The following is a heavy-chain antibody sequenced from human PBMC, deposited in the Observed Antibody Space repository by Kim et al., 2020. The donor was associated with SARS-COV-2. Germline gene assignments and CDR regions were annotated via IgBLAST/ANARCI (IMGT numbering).Heavy chain of an antibody. CDR1: GGSFSGYY. Sequence: SETLSLTCAVYGGSFSGYYWSWIRQPPGKGLEWIGEINHSGSTNYNPAPKSRVTISVDTSTNQFSLKLSSVTAADTAVYYCARGKRITIFGVVTNLIYYGMDVSGAGATVSLSS. J-gene: IGHJ6*04. D-gene: IGHD3-3*01. CDR3: ARGKRITIFGVVTNLIYYGMDV. V-gene: IGHV4-34*01. CDR2: INHSGST.